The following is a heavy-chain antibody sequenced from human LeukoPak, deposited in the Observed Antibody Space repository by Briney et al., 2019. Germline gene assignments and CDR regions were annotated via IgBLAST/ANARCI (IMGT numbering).Heavy chain of an antibody. V-gene: IGHV3-33*01. CDR3: ARGSGYYPLFDY. Sequence: GRSLRLSCVVSGFTFSSYGMRWVRQAPGKGLEWVAVIWYDGSKEYYIDSVKGRFTISRDNSKNTLYLQMNSLRAEDTAVYYCARGSGYYPLFDYWGQGTLVTVSS. CDR1: GFTFSSYG. CDR2: IWYDGSKE. D-gene: IGHD3-22*01. J-gene: IGHJ4*02.